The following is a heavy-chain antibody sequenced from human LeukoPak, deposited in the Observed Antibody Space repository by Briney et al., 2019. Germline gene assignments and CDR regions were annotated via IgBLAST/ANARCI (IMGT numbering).Heavy chain of an antibody. D-gene: IGHD3-10*01. CDR2: IYYSGST. CDR3: ARGAGWGSTSFDY. V-gene: IGHV4-31*03. CDR1: GGSISSGGYY. J-gene: IGHJ4*02. Sequence: SQTLSLTCTVSGGSISSGGYYWSWIRQHPGKGLEWIGYIYYSGSTYYNPSLKSRVTISVDTSKNQFSLKLSSVTAADTAVYYCARGAGWGSTSFDYWGQGTLVTVSS.